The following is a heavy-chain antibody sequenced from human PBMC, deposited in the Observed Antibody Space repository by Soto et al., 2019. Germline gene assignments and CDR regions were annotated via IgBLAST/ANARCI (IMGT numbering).Heavy chain of an antibody. CDR1: GFTFSSYS. V-gene: IGHV3-21*01. J-gene: IGHJ5*02. CDR3: ARSPPYCSGGSCYDFDP. CDR2: ISSSSSYI. Sequence: GGSLRLSCAASGFTFSSYSMNWVRQAPGKGLEWVSSISSSSSYIYYADSVKGRFTISRDNAKNSLYLQMNSLRAEDTAVYYCARSPPYCSGGSCYDFDPWGQGTLVTVS. D-gene: IGHD2-15*01.